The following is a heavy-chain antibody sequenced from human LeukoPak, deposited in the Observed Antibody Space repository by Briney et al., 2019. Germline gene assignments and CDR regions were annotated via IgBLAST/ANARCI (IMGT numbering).Heavy chain of an antibody. D-gene: IGHD6-6*01. Sequence: GGSLRLSCAASGFTFSNYWMIWVRQAPGKGLEWVANIKQDGSEKYYVDSVKGRFTISRDNAKNSLYLQMNSLRAEDTAVYYCARGGGIAARPFDYWGQGTLVTVSS. V-gene: IGHV3-7*04. CDR3: ARGGGIAARPFDY. CDR1: GFTFSNYW. J-gene: IGHJ4*02. CDR2: IKQDGSEK.